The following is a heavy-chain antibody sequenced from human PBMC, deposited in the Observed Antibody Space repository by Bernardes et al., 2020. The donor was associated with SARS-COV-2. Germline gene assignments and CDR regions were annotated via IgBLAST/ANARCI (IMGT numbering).Heavy chain of an antibody. CDR1: GFTFSSYG. J-gene: IGHJ6*02. CDR3: ASNLLPTYGMDV. CDR2: IWYDVSNK. V-gene: IGHV3-33*01. Sequence: GSLRLSCAASGFTFSSYGMHWVRQAPGKGLAWVAVIWYDVSNKYYADSVKGRFTISRDNSKNTLYLQMNSLRAEDTAVYYCASNLLPTYGMDVWGQGTTVTVSS. D-gene: IGHD3-10*01.